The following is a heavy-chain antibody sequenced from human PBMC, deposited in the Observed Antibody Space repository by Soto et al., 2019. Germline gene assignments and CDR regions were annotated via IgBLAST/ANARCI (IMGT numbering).Heavy chain of an antibody. V-gene: IGHV1-18*01. J-gene: IGHJ4*02. CDR1: GYTFTTYG. CDR2: NSAYSGDT. Sequence: QVQLVQSGAEVKKPGASMKVSCTASGYTFTTYGISWVRQAPGQGLEWMGWNSAYSGDTNYAQKFHDRVTMTRDTSPSTAYMELRSLRSDDTAVYYCVSEREYVRDSVIYFRYWGQGTLVTVSP. D-gene: IGHD3-10*01. CDR3: VSEREYVRDSVIYFRY.